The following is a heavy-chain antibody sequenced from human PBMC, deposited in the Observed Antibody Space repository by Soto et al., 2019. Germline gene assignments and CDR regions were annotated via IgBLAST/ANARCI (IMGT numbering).Heavy chain of an antibody. CDR3: ASPVATVYYYYGMDV. CDR1: GGSISGYY. D-gene: IGHD2-21*02. V-gene: IGHV4-59*01. CDR2: IYYSGST. Sequence: SETLSLTCTVSGGSISGYYWSWIRQPPGKGLEWIGYIYYSGSTSYNPSLRSRLTISLDTSKNQFSLRLTSVTAADTAVYYCASPVATVYYYYGMDVWGQGTTVTVSS. J-gene: IGHJ6*02.